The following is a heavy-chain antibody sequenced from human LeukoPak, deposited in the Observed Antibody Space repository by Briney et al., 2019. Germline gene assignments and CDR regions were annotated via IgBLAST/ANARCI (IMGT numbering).Heavy chain of an antibody. J-gene: IGHJ4*02. CDR1: GYTFTSYG. V-gene: IGHV1-18*01. CDR2: ISAYNGNT. CDR3: ASGSAGGHSSSWSPFDY. Sequence: ASVKVSCKASGYTFTSYGISWVRQAPGQGLEWMGWISAYNGNTNYAQKLQGRVTMTTDTSTSTAYMELRSLRSDDTAVYYCASGSAGGHSSSWSPFDYWGQGTLATVSS. D-gene: IGHD6-13*01.